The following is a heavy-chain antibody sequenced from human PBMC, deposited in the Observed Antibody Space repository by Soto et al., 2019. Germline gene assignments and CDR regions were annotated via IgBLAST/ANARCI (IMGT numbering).Heavy chain of an antibody. CDR3: AKEAYRHYYGSGSYYDY. CDR2: VSYDASNK. D-gene: IGHD3-10*01. CDR1: GFTFSSYG. Sequence: GGSLRLSCAASGFTFSSYGMHWVRQAPGKGLEWVAVVSYDASNKYYADSVKGRFTISRDNSKNTLFLQMNSLRAEDTAVYYCAKEAYRHYYGSGSYYDYWGQGTLVTVSS. J-gene: IGHJ4*02. V-gene: IGHV3-30*18.